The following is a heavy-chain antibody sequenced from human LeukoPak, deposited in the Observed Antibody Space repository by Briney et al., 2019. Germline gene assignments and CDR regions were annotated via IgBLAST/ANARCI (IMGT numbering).Heavy chain of an antibody. D-gene: IGHD1-26*01. J-gene: IGHJ4*02. Sequence: NASETLSLTCTVSGGSISSSSYYWGWIRQPPGKGLEWIGSIYYSGSTYYNPSLKSRVTISVDTSKNQLSLKLSSVTAADTAVYYCARVAKWELLAMYYFDYWGQGTLVTVSS. CDR2: IYYSGST. CDR3: ARVAKWELLAMYYFDY. CDR1: GGSISSSSYY. V-gene: IGHV4-39*07.